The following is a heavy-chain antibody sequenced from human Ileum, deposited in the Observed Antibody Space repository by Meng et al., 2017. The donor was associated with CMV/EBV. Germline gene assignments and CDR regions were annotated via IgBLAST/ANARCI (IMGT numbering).Heavy chain of an antibody. Sequence: SCAASGFRFSDYDMNWVRQAPGKGLEWVSFISHDGTGRNYADSVKGRFTISRDNSKNTLSLQMNSLRVEDSAVYYCAKLPGSGNYHDLWGQGSLVTVSS. CDR1: GFRFSDYD. CDR3: AKLPGSGNYHDL. CDR2: ISHDGTGR. V-gene: IGHV3-30*18. J-gene: IGHJ5*02. D-gene: IGHD3-10*01.